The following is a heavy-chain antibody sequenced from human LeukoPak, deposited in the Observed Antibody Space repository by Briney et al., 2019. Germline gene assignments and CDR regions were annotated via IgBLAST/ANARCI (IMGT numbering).Heavy chain of an antibody. D-gene: IGHD2-2*01. CDR3: ARRALGRPYCSSTSCYRRRGFDY. J-gene: IGHJ4*02. CDR2: IYTSGST. CDR1: GGSISSYY. V-gene: IGHV4-4*07. Sequence: SETLSLTCTVSGGSISSYYWSWIRQPAGKGLEWIGRIYTSGSTNYNPSLKSRVTMSVDTSKNQFSLKLSSVTAADTAVYYCARRALGRPYCSSTSCYRRRGFDYWGQGTLVTVSS.